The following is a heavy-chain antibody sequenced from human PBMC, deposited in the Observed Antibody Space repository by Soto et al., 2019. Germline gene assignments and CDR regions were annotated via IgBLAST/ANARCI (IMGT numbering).Heavy chain of an antibody. CDR1: GFTFSSYA. Sequence: QVQLVESGGGVVQPGRSLRLSCAASGFTFSSYAMHWVRQAPGKGLGWVAVISYDGSNKYYADSVKGRFTISRDNSKNTLYLQMNSLRAEDTAVYYCAREEPSGEGAYDYWGQGTLVTVSS. D-gene: IGHD1-26*01. CDR2: ISYDGSNK. J-gene: IGHJ4*02. V-gene: IGHV3-30-3*01. CDR3: AREEPSGEGAYDY.